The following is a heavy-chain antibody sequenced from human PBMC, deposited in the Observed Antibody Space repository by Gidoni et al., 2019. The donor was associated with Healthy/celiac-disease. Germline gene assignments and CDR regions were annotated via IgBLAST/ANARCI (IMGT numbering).Heavy chain of an antibody. CDR2: FDPEDGET. D-gene: IGHD1-26*01. CDR3: ATVQPLYHINQRYSGSYLPPMLRYYGMDV. CDR1: GDTRTELS. V-gene: IGHV1-24*01. Sequence: QVQLVQSGAEGKKPGASVKVSGKVSGDTRTELSMHWVRQAPGKGLEWMGGFDPEDGETIYAHKFPCRVTMTEDTSTDTAYMELCSLRSEDTAVYYCATVQPLYHINQRYSGSYLPPMLRYYGMDVWGQGTTVTVSS. J-gene: IGHJ6*02.